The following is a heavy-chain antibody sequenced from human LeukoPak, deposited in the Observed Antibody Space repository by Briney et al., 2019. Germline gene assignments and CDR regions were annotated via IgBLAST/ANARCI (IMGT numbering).Heavy chain of an antibody. CDR2: INPNSGGT. D-gene: IGHD3-10*01. CDR3: ATVYGSGSYFVFDY. Sequence: GASVKVSCKASGYTFTGYYMHWVRRAPGQGLEWMGWINPNSGGTNYAQKFQGRVTMTRDTSTSTAYMELSRLRSDDTAVYYCATVYGSGSYFVFDYWGQGTLVTVSS. V-gene: IGHV1-2*02. J-gene: IGHJ4*02. CDR1: GYTFTGYY.